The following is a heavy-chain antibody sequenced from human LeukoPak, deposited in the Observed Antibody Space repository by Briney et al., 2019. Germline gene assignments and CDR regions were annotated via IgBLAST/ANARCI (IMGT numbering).Heavy chain of an antibody. V-gene: IGHV3-30*03. D-gene: IGHD6-13*01. CDR1: GFTFSRYG. J-gene: IGHJ4*02. Sequence: GGSLRLSCAASGFTFSRYGMHWVRQAPGKGLEWVAVISYDGSNKYYADSVKGRFTISRDNAKNSLYLQMNSLRDEDTAVYYCTTSYSSSWYASGTDYWGQGTLVTVSS. CDR3: TTSYSSSWYASGTDY. CDR2: ISYDGSNK.